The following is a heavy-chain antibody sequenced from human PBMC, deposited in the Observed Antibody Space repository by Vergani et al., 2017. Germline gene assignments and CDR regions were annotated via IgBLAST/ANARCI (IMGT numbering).Heavy chain of an antibody. D-gene: IGHD1-26*01. V-gene: IGHV3-33*01. CDR3: ARDRLQWERGKGYMDV. CDR2: IWYDGSKK. Sequence: QVQLVESGGGVVQTGRSLRLSCAASGFTFSSYGMHWVRQAPGKGLEWVAVIWYDGSKKYYADSVKGRFTISRDNSKNTLYLQMNSLRAEDTAVYYCARDRLQWERGKGYMDVWGKGTTVTVSS. CDR1: GFTFSSYG. J-gene: IGHJ6*03.